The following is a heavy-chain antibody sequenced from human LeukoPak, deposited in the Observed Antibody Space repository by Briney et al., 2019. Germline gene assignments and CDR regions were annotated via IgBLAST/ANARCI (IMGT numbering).Heavy chain of an antibody. CDR3: ARDIPQLFHFDY. CDR2: IRYDGSNK. Sequence: PGGSLRLSCAASGFTFSSYGMHWVRQAPGKGLEWVAFIRYDGSNKYYADSVKGRFTISRDNSKNMLYLQMNSLRAEDTAVYYCARDIPQLFHFDYWGQGTLVTVSS. V-gene: IGHV3-30*02. J-gene: IGHJ4*02. CDR1: GFTFSSYG. D-gene: IGHD1-1*01.